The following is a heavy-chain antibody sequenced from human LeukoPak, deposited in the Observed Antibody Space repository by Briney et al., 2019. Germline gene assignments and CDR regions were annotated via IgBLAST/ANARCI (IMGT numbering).Heavy chain of an antibody. CDR1: GGSISRYY. J-gene: IGHJ2*01. CDR2: IYTSGDT. CDR3: ARDPYYSHSGEDL. Sequence: PETLSLTCTVSGGSISRYYWSWIRQPAGKGLEWIGRIYTSGDTNYNPSLKGRVIMSVDTSKNQFSLKLSSVTAADTAVYYCARDPYYSHSGEDLWGRGTLVTVSS. V-gene: IGHV4-4*07. D-gene: IGHD3-22*01.